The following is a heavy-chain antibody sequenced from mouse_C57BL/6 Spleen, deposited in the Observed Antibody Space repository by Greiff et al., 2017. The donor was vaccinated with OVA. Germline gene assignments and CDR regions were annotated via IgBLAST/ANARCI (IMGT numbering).Heavy chain of an antibody. CDR2: ISSGSSTI. J-gene: IGHJ3*01. V-gene: IGHV5-17*01. CDR3: ARSYYGSSRWFAY. D-gene: IGHD1-1*01. CDR1: GFTFSDYG. Sequence: EVKLMESGGGLVKPGGSLKLSCAASGFTFSDYGMHWVRQAPEKGLEWVAYISSGSSTIYYADTVKGRFTISRDNAKNTLFLQMTSLRSEDTAMYYCARSYYGSSRWFAYWGQGTLVTVSA.